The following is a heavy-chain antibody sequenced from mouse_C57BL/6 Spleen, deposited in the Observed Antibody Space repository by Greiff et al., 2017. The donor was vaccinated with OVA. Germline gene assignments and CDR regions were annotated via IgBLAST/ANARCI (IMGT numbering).Heavy chain of an antibody. V-gene: IGHV3-6*01. J-gene: IGHJ4*01. D-gene: IGHD2-4*01. CDR2: ISYDGSN. CDR1: GYSITSGYY. CDR3: ARWDYDEMDY. Sequence: ESGPGLVKPSQSLSLTCSVTGYSITSGYYWNWIRQFPGNKLEWMGYISYDGSNNYNPSLKNRISITRDTSKNQFFLKLNSVTTEDTATYYCARWDYDEMDYWGQGTSVTVSS.